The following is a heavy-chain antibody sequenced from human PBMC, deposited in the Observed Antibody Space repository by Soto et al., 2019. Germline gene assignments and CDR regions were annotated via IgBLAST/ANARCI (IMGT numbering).Heavy chain of an antibody. V-gene: IGHV4-59*01. CDR2: IYYRGST. J-gene: IGHJ6*02. CDR1: GGTIRGYY. CDR3: ARSIRYYDSSGYFPGAPGYYYGMDV. D-gene: IGHD3-22*01. Sequence: LEPLRDPCSVAGGTIRGYYWRRIRQPPGKGLEWIGYIYYRGSTNYNPSLKSRVTISVDTSKNQFSLKLSSVTAADTAVYYCARSIRYYDSSGYFPGAPGYYYGMDVWGQGTTVTVYS.